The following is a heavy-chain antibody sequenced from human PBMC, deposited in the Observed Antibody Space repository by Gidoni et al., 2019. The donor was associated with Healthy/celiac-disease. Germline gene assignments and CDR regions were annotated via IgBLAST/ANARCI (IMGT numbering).Heavy chain of an antibody. Sequence: QVQLQQWGAGLLKPSETLSLTCAVYGGSFSGSYWSWIRQPPGKGLEWIGEINHSGSTNYNPSLKSRVTISVDTSKNQFSLKLSSVTAADTAVYYCARGSPITFGGVIVMGPYYFDYWGQGTLVTVSS. CDR3: ARGSPITFGGVIVMGPYYFDY. J-gene: IGHJ4*02. V-gene: IGHV4-34*01. CDR2: INHSGST. CDR1: GGSFSGSY. D-gene: IGHD3-16*02.